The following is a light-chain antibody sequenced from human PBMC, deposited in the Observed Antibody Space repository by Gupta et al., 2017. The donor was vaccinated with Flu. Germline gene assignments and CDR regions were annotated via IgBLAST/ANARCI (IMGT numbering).Light chain of an antibody. CDR2: AAF. J-gene: IGKJ2*01. CDR3: QQSYSRPKQ. CDR1: QDIGTY. Sequence: IQMTQSPSSLSASVGDRVTITCRASQDIGTYLHWYQQKPGKAPKLLISAAFRLRNGVPSRFSGSGSGTDFTFTISSLQPEEFAIYYCQQSYSRPKQFGQGTKVEIK. V-gene: IGKV1-39*01.